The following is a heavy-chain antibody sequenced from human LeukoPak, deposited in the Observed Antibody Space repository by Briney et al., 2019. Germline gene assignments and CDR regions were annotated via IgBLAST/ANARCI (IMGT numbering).Heavy chain of an antibody. D-gene: IGHD3-16*02. V-gene: IGHV3-74*01. Sequence: GGSLRLSCAASGFTFSSYWMHWVRQAPGKGLVWVSRINSDGSSTSYADSVKGRFTISRDNAKNTLYLQMNSLRAEDTAVYYCARVFPFGGVIGLLGYWSQGTLVTVSS. CDR1: GFTFSSYW. J-gene: IGHJ4*02. CDR3: ARVFPFGGVIGLLGY. CDR2: INSDGSST.